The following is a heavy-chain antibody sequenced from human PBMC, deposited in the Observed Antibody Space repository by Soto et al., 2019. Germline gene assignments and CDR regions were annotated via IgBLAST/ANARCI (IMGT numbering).Heavy chain of an antibody. Sequence: SVKVSCKASGYTFTSYGISWVRQAPGQGLEWMGWISAYNGDTKYSQNFQGRFAITRDTSASTTYMELSSLRSEDTAGYYCARDATYYSGTYYYYYGLDVWGQGTTVTVSS. D-gene: IGHD1-26*01. CDR2: ISAYNGDT. V-gene: IGHV1-18*04. CDR1: GYTFTSYG. J-gene: IGHJ6*02. CDR3: ARDATYYSGTYYYYYGLDV.